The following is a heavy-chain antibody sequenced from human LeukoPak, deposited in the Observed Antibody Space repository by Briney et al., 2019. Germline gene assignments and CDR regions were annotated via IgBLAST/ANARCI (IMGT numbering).Heavy chain of an antibody. CDR2: ISSSSSYT. D-gene: IGHD3-16*01. V-gene: IGHV3-11*06. CDR1: GFTFSDYY. Sequence: GGSLRLSCAASGFTFSDYYMSWIRQAPGKGLEWVSYISSSSSYTDYADSVKGRFTISRDNAENSLYLQMNSLRAEDTAVYYCARDGASDDFDYWGQGTLVTVSS. CDR3: ARDGASDDFDY. J-gene: IGHJ4*02.